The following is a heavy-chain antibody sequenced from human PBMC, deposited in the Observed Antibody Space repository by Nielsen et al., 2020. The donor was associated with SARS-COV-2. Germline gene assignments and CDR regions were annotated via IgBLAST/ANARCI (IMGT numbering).Heavy chain of an antibody. D-gene: IGHD3-3*01. CDR2: ISPSGGSK. V-gene: IGHV3-23*01. CDR3: ARKRAVGPTGYEDL. J-gene: IGHJ5*02. CDR1: AFTFSSYA. Sequence: GGSLRLSCAASAFTFSSYAMNWVRQAPGKGLEWVSSISPSGGSKYYADSVKGRFTISRDNSKNTFYLQMNSLRDEDTAVYYCARKRAVGPTGYEDLWGQGTLVSVSS.